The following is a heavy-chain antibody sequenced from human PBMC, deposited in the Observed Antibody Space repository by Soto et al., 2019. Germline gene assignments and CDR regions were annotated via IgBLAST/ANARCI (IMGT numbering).Heavy chain of an antibody. Sequence: PGGSLRLSCAASGFTFSDYAMHWVRQAPGKGLEWVAVVSHDGRNTHYADSVKGRFTISRDSSKNTVSLEMTCLRAEDTAVYYCAKGGRQWLVTSDFNYWGQGALVTVSS. CDR3: AKGGRQWLVTSDFNY. CDR2: VSHDGRNT. J-gene: IGHJ4*02. D-gene: IGHD6-19*01. V-gene: IGHV3-30*18. CDR1: GFTFSDYA.